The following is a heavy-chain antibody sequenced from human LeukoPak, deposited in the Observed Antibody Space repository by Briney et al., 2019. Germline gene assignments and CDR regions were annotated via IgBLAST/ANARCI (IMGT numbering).Heavy chain of an antibody. CDR1: GFTFSSYS. Sequence: GGSQRLSCAASGFTFSSYSMNWVRQAPGKGLEWVSSISSSSSYIYYADSVKGRFTISRDNAKNSLYLQMNSLRAEDTAVYYCAEVVMGYYMDVWGKETTVTVSS. CDR3: AEVVMGYYMDV. D-gene: IGHD2-21*01. V-gene: IGHV3-21*01. J-gene: IGHJ6*03. CDR2: ISSSSSYI.